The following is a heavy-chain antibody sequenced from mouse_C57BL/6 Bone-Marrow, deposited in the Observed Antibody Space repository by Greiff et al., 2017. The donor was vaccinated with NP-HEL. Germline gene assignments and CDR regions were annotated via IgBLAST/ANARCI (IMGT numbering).Heavy chain of an antibody. CDR3: IPYYYGSSYNWYFDV. Sequence: VQLQQSGAELVRPGASVKLSCTASGFNIKDDYMHWVKQRPEQGLEWIGWIDPENGDTEYASKFQGKATITADTSSNTAYLQLSSLTSEDTAVYYCIPYYYGSSYNWYFDVWGTGTTVTVSS. V-gene: IGHV14-4*01. CDR2: IDPENGDT. D-gene: IGHD1-1*01. CDR1: GFNIKDDY. J-gene: IGHJ1*03.